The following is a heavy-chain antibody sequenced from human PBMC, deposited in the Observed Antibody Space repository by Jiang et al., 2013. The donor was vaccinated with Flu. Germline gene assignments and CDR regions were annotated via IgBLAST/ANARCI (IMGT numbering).Heavy chain of an antibody. D-gene: IGHD2-21*01. CDR1: GFTFTSYW. CDR3: ARDFICPELGSECYFFDY. J-gene: IGHJ4*02. CDR2: IKQDGSKK. V-gene: IGHV3-7*01. Sequence: QLVESGGGLVQPGGSLRLSCTASGFTFTSYWMSWVRQAPGKGLEWVANIKQDGSKKKYVDSVKGRFTISRDNAMNSLYLQMNSLRAEDTAVYYCARDFICPELGSECYFFDYWGQGTLVTVSS.